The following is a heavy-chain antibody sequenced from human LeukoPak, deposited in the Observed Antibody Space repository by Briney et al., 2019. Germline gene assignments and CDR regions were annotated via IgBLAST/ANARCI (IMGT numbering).Heavy chain of an antibody. CDR1: GFTFSDHY. CDR2: IRNKANTYTT. D-gene: IGHD2-15*01. CDR3: VRVASLTFHY. V-gene: IGHV3-72*01. J-gene: IGHJ4*02. Sequence: GGSLRLSCAASGFTFSDHYMDWVRQAPGKGLEWVGRIRNKANTYTTEYAASVKGRFTISRDDSKNSLYLQMNSLKTEDTAVYYCVRVASLTFHYWGQGTLVTVSS.